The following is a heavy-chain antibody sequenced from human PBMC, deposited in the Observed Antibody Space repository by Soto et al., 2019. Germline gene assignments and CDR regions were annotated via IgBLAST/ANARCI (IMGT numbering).Heavy chain of an antibody. D-gene: IGHD2-8*01. V-gene: IGHV6-1*01. CDR3: ARGLMVYAIWSRSVRGAPRMDV. CDR2: TYYRSKWYN. CDR1: GDSVSSNSAA. Sequence: PQTLSLTCAISGDSVSSNSAAWNWIRQSPSRGLEWLGRTYYRSKWYNDYAVSVKSRITINPDTSRNQFSLQLNSVTPEDTAVYYCARGLMVYAIWSRSVRGAPRMDVWGKGTTVTVSS. J-gene: IGHJ6*03.